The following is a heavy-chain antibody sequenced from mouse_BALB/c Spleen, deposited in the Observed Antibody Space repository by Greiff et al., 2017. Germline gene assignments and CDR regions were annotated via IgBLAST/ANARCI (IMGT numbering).Heavy chain of an antibody. CDR3: ASYGYDVGYYFDY. CDR2: IYPGNVNT. V-gene: IGHV1S56*01. D-gene: IGHD2-2*01. Sequence: QVQLQQSGPELVKPGASVRISCKASGYTFTSYYIHWVKQRPGQGLEWIGWIYPGNVNTKYNEKFKGKATLTADKSSSTAYMQLSSLTSEDSAVYFCASYGYDVGYYFDYWGQGTTLTVSS. CDR1: GYTFTSYY. J-gene: IGHJ2*01.